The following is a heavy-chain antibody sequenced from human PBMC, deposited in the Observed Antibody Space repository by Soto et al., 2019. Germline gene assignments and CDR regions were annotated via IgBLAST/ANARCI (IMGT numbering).Heavy chain of an antibody. CDR1: GGSFSGYY. D-gene: IGHD2-15*01. CDR2: INHSGST. V-gene: IGHV4-34*01. J-gene: IGHJ6*03. Sequence: SSETLSLTCAVYGGSFSGYYWSWIRQPPGKGLEWIGEINHSGSTNYNPSLKSRVTISVDTSKNQFSLKLSSVTAADTAVYYCASGSESAANYYYYYMDVWGKGTTVTVSS. CDR3: ASGSESAANYYYYYMDV.